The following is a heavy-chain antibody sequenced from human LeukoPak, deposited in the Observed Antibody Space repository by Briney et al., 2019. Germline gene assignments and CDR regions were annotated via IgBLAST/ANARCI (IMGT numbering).Heavy chain of an antibody. Sequence: GGSLRLSCATSGFTFRYYGMSWVRQAPGKGLEWDSSLSGSGSSTHYADSVKGRFTISRDNSKNTLYLQMNSLRAEDTAVYYCAKGRGAAAADGMDAWGQGTTVTVPS. CDR1: GFTFRYYG. CDR2: LSGSGSST. J-gene: IGHJ6*02. V-gene: IGHV3-23*01. CDR3: AKGRGAAAADGMDA. D-gene: IGHD6-25*01.